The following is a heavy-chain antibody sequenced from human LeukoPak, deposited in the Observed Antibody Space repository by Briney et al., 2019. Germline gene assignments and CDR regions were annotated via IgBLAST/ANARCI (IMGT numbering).Heavy chain of an antibody. CDR2: INPSGGST. CDR1: GYTFTSNY. Sequence: EASVNLSCKASGYTFTSNYMLWVRQAPGQGLEWMGIINPSGGSTSYAQKFQGRVTMTRDTSTSTVYMELSSLSSEDTAVYYCARVGGNYPINWGQGSLVTVSA. CDR3: ARVGGNYPIN. V-gene: IGHV1-46*01. D-gene: IGHD1-26*01. J-gene: IGHJ4*02.